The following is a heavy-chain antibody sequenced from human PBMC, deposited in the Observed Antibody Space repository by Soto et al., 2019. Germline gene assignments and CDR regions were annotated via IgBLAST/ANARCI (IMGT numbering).Heavy chain of an antibody. D-gene: IGHD1-26*01. CDR3: ARDRSSHGSYYFDY. Sequence: XXTLSLPFTVSGGSISDYYWSWIPQPPGKGLEWIGYIHYSGTTNYNPSLKSRVTISVDVSKNQFSLKLTSVTAADTAVYYCARDRSSHGSYYFDYWGQGALVTVSS. CDR1: GGSISDYY. CDR2: IHYSGTT. J-gene: IGHJ4*02. V-gene: IGHV4-59*01.